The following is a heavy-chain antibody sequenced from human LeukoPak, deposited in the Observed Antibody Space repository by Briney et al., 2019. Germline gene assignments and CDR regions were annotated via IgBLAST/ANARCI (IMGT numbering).Heavy chain of an antibody. CDR3: ARPYCSSTSCYPYDAFDI. CDR1: GGSISSNSYY. Sequence: SETLSLTCAVSGGSISSNSYYWGWIRQPPGKGLEWIGSIYYSGSTYYNPSLKGRVTISVDTSKNQFSLKLSSVTAADTAVYYCARPYCSSTSCYPYDAFDIWGQGTMVTVSS. CDR2: IYYSGST. V-gene: IGHV4-39*01. D-gene: IGHD2-2*01. J-gene: IGHJ3*02.